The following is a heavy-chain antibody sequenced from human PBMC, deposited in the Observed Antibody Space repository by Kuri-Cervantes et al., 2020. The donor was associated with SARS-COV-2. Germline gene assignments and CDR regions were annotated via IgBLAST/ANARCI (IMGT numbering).Heavy chain of an antibody. CDR1: CSTCTSNG. Sequence: ASVQVSSRASCSTCTSNGLSWVGQAPGQGLEWMGWISVYNGNTNDAQNLQGRVTMTTDTSTSTAYMELRSLRSDDTAVYYCARWELGYCSSTSCYPSDGRYYYYYGMDIWGQGTMVTVSS. CDR2: ISVYNGNT. J-gene: IGHJ6*02. V-gene: IGHV1-18*01. CDR3: ARWELGYCSSTSCYPSDGRYYYYYGMDI. D-gene: IGHD2-2*01.